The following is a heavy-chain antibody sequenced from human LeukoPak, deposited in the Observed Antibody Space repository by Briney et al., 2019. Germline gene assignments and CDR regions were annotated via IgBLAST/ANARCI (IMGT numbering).Heavy chain of an antibody. Sequence: ASVKVSCKASGYTFTSYYMHWVRQAPGQGLEWMGWINPNSGGTNYAQKFQGRVTMTRDTSISTAYMELSSVTAADTAVYYCARGWDYVWGSYPYESWFDPWGQGTLVTVSS. CDR1: GYTFTSYY. CDR2: INPNSGGT. D-gene: IGHD3-16*02. V-gene: IGHV1-2*02. CDR3: ARGWDYVWGSYPYESWFDP. J-gene: IGHJ5*02.